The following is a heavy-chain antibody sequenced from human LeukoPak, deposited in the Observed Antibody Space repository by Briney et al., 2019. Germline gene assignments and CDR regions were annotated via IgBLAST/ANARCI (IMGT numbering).Heavy chain of an antibody. J-gene: IGHJ4*02. CDR1: GYTFTGYY. CDR3: ARGQSGSSSWYDY. V-gene: IGHV1-2*04. D-gene: IGHD6-13*01. CDR2: INPNSGGT. Sequence: ASVKLSCKASGYTFTGYYMHWVRQAPGQRPERMGGINPNSGGTNYAQKIQAWVTVTRDTSISTAYMELSRLRSDDTAVYYLARGQSGSSSWYDYWGQGTLVTVSS.